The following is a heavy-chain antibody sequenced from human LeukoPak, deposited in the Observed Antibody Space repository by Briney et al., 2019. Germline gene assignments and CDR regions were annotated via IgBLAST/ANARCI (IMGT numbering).Heavy chain of an antibody. CDR3: ARESVAGTLNYYFNN. J-gene: IGHJ4*02. V-gene: IGHV1-2*02. CDR2: INPNSGDT. D-gene: IGHD6-19*01. CDR1: GYTFTVYY. Sequence: ASVTVSFKASGYTFTVYYMQWVRQAPGQGLGWVGWINPNSGDTDYAQKFQGRVTMTRDTTISTVYMELSGLRSDDTAVYYCARESVAGTLNYYFNNWGQGTLVTVSS.